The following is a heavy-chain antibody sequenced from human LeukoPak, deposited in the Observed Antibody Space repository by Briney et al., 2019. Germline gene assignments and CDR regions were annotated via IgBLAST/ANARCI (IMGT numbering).Heavy chain of an antibody. CDR2: ISYDGSNK. Sequence: GGSLRLSCAASGFTFSSYAMHWVRQAPGKGLEWVAVISYDGSNKYYADSVKGRFTISRDSSKNTLYLQMSSLRAEDTAVYYCAGEPSPVVTRYFQHWGQGTLVTVSS. CDR1: GFTFSSYA. CDR3: AGEPSPVVTRYFQH. V-gene: IGHV3-30-3*01. J-gene: IGHJ1*01. D-gene: IGHD4-23*01.